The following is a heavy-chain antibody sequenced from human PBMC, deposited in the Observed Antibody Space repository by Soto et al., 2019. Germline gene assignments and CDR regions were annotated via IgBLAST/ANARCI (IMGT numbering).Heavy chain of an antibody. CDR3: AKDSSSWYVGGDTGDY. CDR1: GFTFSSYA. CDR2: ISGSGGST. J-gene: IGHJ4*02. V-gene: IGHV3-23*01. D-gene: IGHD6-13*01. Sequence: PGGSLRLSCAASGFTFSSYAMSWVRQVPGKGLEWVSAISGSGGSTYYADSVKGRFTISRDNSKNTLYLQMNSLRAEDTAVYYCAKDSSSWYVGGDTGDYWGQGTLVTVSS.